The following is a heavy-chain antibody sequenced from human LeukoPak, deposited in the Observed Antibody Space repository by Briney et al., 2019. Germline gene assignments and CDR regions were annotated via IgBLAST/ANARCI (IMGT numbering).Heavy chain of an antibody. J-gene: IGHJ4*02. Sequence: GGSLRLSCAASGFTFSSYAMHWVRQAPGKGLEWVSAIGSSGGSTYYADSVKGRFTISRDNSKNTLYLQMNSLRAEDTAVYYCAKDHDFWSGWGQGTLVTVSS. V-gene: IGHV3-23*01. CDR3: AKDHDFWSG. CDR2: IGSSGGST. CDR1: GFTFSSYA. D-gene: IGHD3-3*01.